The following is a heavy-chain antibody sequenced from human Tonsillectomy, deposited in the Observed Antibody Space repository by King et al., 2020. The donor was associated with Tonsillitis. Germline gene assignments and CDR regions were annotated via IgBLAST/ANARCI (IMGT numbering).Heavy chain of an antibody. Sequence: QMQLQESGPGLVKPSETLSLTCTVSGGSISSSSYYWAWIRQPPGKGLEWIGSIYFSGSTYYNPSLKSRVTISVDTSKNQFSLKLSSVTAADTAVYYCARHGKRLNYYDNSGYYYDYWGQGTLVTVSS. CDR3: ARHGKRLNYYDNSGYYYDY. CDR1: GGSISSSSYY. D-gene: IGHD3-22*01. J-gene: IGHJ4*02. CDR2: IYFSGST. V-gene: IGHV4-39*01.